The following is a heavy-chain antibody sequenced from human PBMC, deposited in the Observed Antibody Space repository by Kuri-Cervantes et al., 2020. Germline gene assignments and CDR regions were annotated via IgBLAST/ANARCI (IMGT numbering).Heavy chain of an antibody. CDR2: IYHSGST. CDR1: GGSISSGDYY. V-gene: IGHV4-30-4*01. J-gene: IGHJ3*02. D-gene: IGHD3-10*01. CDR3: ARTDPNYYGSGSLAFDI. Sequence: LRLSCTVSGGSISSGDYYWSWIRQPPGKGLEWIGYIYHSGSTDYNPSLKSRVTISVVTSKNQFSLKLSSVTVADTAVYYCARTDPNYYGSGSLAFDIWGQGTMVTVSS.